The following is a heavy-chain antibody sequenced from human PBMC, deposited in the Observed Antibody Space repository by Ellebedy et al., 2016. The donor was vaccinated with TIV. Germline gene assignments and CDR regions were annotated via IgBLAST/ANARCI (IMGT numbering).Heavy chain of an antibody. V-gene: IGHV3-9*01. CDR1: GFTFSSYS. CDR2: ISWNSGSI. D-gene: IGHD6-19*01. Sequence: SLKISCAASGFTFSSYSMNWVRQAPGKGLEWVSGISWNSGSIGYADSVKGRFTISRDNAKNSLYLQMNSLRAEDTALYYCAKDSGSDSSGWPDYWGQGTLVTVSS. CDR3: AKDSGSDSSGWPDY. J-gene: IGHJ4*02.